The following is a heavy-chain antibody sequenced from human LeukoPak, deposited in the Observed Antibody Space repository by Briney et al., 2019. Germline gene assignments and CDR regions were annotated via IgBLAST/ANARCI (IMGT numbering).Heavy chain of an antibody. D-gene: IGHD3-10*01. Sequence: SETLSLTCTVSGGSISSYYWSWIRQPPGKGLEWIGYIYYSGSTNYNPSLKSRVTISVGTSKNQFSLKLSSVTAADTAVYYCARERVRGSGVIDYWGQGTLVTVSS. V-gene: IGHV4-59*01. CDR3: ARERVRGSGVIDY. CDR2: IYYSGST. J-gene: IGHJ4*02. CDR1: GGSISSYY.